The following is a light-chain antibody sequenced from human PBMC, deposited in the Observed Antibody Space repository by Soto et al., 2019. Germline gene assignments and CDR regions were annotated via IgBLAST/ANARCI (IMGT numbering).Light chain of an antibody. Sequence: QSVLTQPPSASGSPGQSVTISCTGTSSDIGGYNYVSWYQQHPGTAPKLMIYEVSQRPSGVPDRFSGSKSGNTASLTVSGLQAEDEADYYCRSYAGSNNFVVFGGGTKLTVL. CDR3: RSYAGSNNFVV. CDR1: SSDIGGYNY. V-gene: IGLV2-8*01. CDR2: EVS. J-gene: IGLJ2*01.